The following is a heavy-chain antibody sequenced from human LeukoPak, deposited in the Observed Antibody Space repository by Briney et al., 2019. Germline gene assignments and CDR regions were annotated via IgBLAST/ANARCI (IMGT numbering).Heavy chain of an antibody. CDR1: GFTFSSYW. D-gene: IGHD3-9*01. J-gene: IGHJ4*02. V-gene: IGHV3-7*01. Sequence: GGSLRLSCAASGFTFSSYWKTWVRQAPGKGLEWVANIKQDGSEKYYVDSVKGRFTISRDNAKKSLYLQMNSLRAEDTAVYYCARARYSDYWGQGTLVTVSS. CDR3: ARARYSDY. CDR2: IKQDGSEK.